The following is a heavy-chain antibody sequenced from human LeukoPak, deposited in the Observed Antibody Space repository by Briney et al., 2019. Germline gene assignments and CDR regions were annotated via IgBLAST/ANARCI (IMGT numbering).Heavy chain of an antibody. V-gene: IGHV3-23*01. CDR3: AKADRGWGVISKD. CDR2: IGGSSDFT. J-gene: IGHJ4*02. Sequence: PGGSLRLSCAASGLTFSDYAMSWVRQAPGKGLEWVSAIGGSSDFTYYAEYVKGRFTTSRDNSKETLYLQMNSLRAEDTAVYYCAKADRGWGVISKDWGQGTLVTVSS. D-gene: IGHD3-10*01. CDR1: GLTFSDYA.